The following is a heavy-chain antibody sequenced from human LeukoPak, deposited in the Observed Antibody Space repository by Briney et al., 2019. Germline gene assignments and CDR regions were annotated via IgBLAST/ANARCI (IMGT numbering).Heavy chain of an antibody. CDR3: ARDKRRGGGYSYGPDY. J-gene: IGHJ4*02. V-gene: IGHV1-18*01. Sequence: GASVKVSCKASGYTFTSYGISWVRRAPGQGLEWMGWISAYNGNTNYAQKLQGKVTMTTDTSTSTAYMELRSLRSDDTAVYYCARDKRRGGGYSYGPDYWGQGTLVTVSS. D-gene: IGHD5-18*01. CDR1: GYTFTSYG. CDR2: ISAYNGNT.